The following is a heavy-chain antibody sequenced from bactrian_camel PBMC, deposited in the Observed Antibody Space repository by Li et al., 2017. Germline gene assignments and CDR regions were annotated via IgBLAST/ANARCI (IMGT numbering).Heavy chain of an antibody. CDR1: GNTYC. CDR2: IDRDGRT. V-gene: IGHV3S53*01. Sequence: HVQLVESGGGSVQAGGSLRLSCAASGNTYCMAWFRQAPGKERKGVAVIDRDGRTSVTNSVKGRYTISWSMVKNSLYLQMDNLQIEDTGRYRGRGTQVTVS. J-gene: IGHJ4*01.